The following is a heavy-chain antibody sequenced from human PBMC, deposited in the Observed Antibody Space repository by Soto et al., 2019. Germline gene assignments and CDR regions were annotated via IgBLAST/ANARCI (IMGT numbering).Heavy chain of an antibody. J-gene: IGHJ4*02. CDR3: ARGLIDYGDHLETFDY. CDR2: MNPNRGNT. Sequence: QVQLVQSGAEVKKPGASVKVSCKASGYTFTSYDINWVRQATGQGLEWMGWMNPNRGNTGYAQKFQGRVTMTRNTSISTAYMELSSLRSEDTAVYYCARGLIDYGDHLETFDYWGQGTLVTVSS. D-gene: IGHD4-17*01. V-gene: IGHV1-8*01. CDR1: GYTFTSYD.